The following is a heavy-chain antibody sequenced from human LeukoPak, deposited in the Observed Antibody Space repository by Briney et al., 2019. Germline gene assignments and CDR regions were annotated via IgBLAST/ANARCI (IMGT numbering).Heavy chain of an antibody. CDR2: IYPGDSDT. J-gene: IGHJ4*02. Sequence: GESLKISCKGSGYSFTSYWIGWVRQMPGKGLEWMGIIYPGDSDTRYSPSFQGQVTISADKSISTAYLQWSSLKASDTAIYYCATPGYSSSWYAGLPYWGQGTLVTVSS. V-gene: IGHV5-51*01. CDR1: GYSFTSYW. D-gene: IGHD6-13*01. CDR3: ATPGYSSSWYAGLPY.